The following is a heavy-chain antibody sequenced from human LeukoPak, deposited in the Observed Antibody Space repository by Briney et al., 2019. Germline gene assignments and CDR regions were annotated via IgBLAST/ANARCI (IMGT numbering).Heavy chain of an antibody. J-gene: IGHJ4*02. Sequence: GGSLRLSCAASGFTFSSYAMSWVRQAPGKGLEWVSCISSSSSTIYYADSVKGRFTISRDNAKNSLYLQMNSLRAEDTAVYYCARVGGGSTVPQSYYFDYWGQGTLVTVSS. V-gene: IGHV3-48*01. CDR3: ARVGGGSTVPQSYYFDY. CDR1: GFTFSSYA. D-gene: IGHD4-17*01. CDR2: ISSSSSTI.